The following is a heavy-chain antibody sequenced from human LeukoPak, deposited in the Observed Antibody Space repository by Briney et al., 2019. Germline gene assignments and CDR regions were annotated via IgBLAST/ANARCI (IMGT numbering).Heavy chain of an antibody. CDR2: IYSGGST. D-gene: IGHD6-19*01. Sequence: GGSLRLSCAASGFTVSSNYMSWVRQAPGKGLELVSVIYSGGSTYYAASVKGRFTISRDNSKNTLYLQMNSLRAEDTAVYYCASILVQQWLAFDYWGQGTLVTVSS. V-gene: IGHV3-53*01. CDR3: ASILVQQWLAFDY. CDR1: GFTVSSNY. J-gene: IGHJ4*02.